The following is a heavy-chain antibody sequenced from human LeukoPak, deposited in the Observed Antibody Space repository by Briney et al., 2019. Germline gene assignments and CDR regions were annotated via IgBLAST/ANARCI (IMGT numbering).Heavy chain of an antibody. J-gene: IGHJ4*02. CDR3: ARGRGEIDY. CDR1: GGSISTYY. CDR2: IYYSGST. Sequence: SETLSLTCTVSGGSISTYYWSWIRQPPGKGLEWIGYIYYSGSTNYNPSLKSRVTISVDTSKNQLSLKLSSVTAADTAVYYCARGRGEIDYWGRGTLVTVPS. V-gene: IGHV4-59*01.